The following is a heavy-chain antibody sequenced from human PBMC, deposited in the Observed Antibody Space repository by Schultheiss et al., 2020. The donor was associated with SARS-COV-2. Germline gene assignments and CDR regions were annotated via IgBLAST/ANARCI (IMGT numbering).Heavy chain of an antibody. CDR2: IYHSGST. CDR3: ARGGADAFDI. Sequence: SETLSLTCTVSGGSISSGYYWGWIRQPPGKGLEWIGYIYHSGSTYYNPSLKSRVTISVDRSKNQFSLKLSSVTAADTAVYYCARGGADAFDIWGQGTMVTVSS. D-gene: IGHD3-16*01. CDR1: GGSISSGYY. V-gene: IGHV4-30-2*01. J-gene: IGHJ3*02.